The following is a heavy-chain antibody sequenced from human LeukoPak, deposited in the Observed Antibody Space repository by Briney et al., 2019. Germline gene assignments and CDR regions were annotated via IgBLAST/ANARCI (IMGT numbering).Heavy chain of an antibody. CDR1: GFTFDDHD. V-gene: IGHV3-9*01. J-gene: IGHJ3*02. CDR2: ISWNSGKI. CDR3: AKETHSAMVPGYAFDI. D-gene: IGHD5-18*01. Sequence: PGVSLRISCAASGFTFDDHDIHWVRQAPGKGLEWVSGISWNSGKIVYADSVKGRFTISRDNAKNSVYLQMDSLRAEDTALYYCAKETHSAMVPGYAFDIWGQGTMVTVSS.